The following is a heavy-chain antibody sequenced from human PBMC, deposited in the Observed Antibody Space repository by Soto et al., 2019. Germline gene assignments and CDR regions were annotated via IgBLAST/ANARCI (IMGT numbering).Heavy chain of an antibody. J-gene: IGHJ4*02. D-gene: IGHD2-15*01. CDR2: ISGSGGST. V-gene: IGHV3-23*01. CDR1: GFTFSSYA. Sequence: PGGSLRLSCAASGFTFSSYAMSWVRQAPGKGLEWVSAISGSGGSTYYADSVKGRFTISRDNSKNTLYLQMNSLRAEDTAVYYCAKPRKLCSGGSCYSGLLLPSDYWGQGTLVTVSS. CDR3: AKPRKLCSGGSCYSGLLLPSDY.